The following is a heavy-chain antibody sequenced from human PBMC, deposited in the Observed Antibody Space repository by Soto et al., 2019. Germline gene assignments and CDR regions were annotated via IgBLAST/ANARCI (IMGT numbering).Heavy chain of an antibody. CDR3: ARVTAAAGTDY. Sequence: QVQLVQSGAEVKKPGASVKVSCKASGYTFTSYAMHWVRQAPGQRLEWMGWINAGNGNTKYSQKFQGRVTITRDTPASTAYMELRSLRSEDTAVYYCARVTAAAGTDYWGQGTLVTASS. V-gene: IGHV1-3*01. CDR2: INAGNGNT. J-gene: IGHJ4*02. CDR1: GYTFTSYA. D-gene: IGHD6-13*01.